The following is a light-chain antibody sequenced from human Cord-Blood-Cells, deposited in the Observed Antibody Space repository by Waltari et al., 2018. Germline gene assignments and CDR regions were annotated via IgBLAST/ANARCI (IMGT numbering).Light chain of an antibody. CDR2: GAS. Sequence: EVVLTQSPGTRSLSQGDRATLSCRASQSVSSIDLAWYKQKPGQAPRLLIYGASSSATGIPDRFSGSGSGTDFTITISRLEPEAFAVYYCQQYGSSPFGQGTRLEIK. J-gene: IGKJ5*01. CDR1: QSVSSID. V-gene: IGKV3-20*01. CDR3: QQYGSSP.